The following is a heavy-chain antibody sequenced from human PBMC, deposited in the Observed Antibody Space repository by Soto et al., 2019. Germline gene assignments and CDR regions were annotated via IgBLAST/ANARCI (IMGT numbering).Heavy chain of an antibody. J-gene: IGHJ4*02. CDR1: GFAFRSYA. CDR3: ARDPVEDGDGPFDA. Sequence: EVQLLESGGGLVQPGGSLRLSCAASGFAFRSYAMSWVRQAPRMGLEWVSGIGGRGVATFYTDSVKGRFTISRDNSRSTLYLQINSLRADDTAIYYCARDPVEDGDGPFDAWSQGTLVIVSS. D-gene: IGHD6-19*01. CDR2: IGGRGVAT. V-gene: IGHV3-23*01.